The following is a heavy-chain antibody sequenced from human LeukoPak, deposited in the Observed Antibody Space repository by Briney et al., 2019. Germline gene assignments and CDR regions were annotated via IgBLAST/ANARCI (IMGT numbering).Heavy chain of an antibody. Sequence: GASVKVSCKASGYTFTCYYIHWVRQAPGQGLEWMGIINPIGGTTDYAQKFQGRVTLTRDTSTSTVYMELSSLRSDDTAVYYCARQQGLQNLNFDYWGQGTLVTVSS. CDR1: GYTFTCYY. CDR3: ARQQGLQNLNFDY. CDR2: INPIGGTT. V-gene: IGHV1-46*01. J-gene: IGHJ4*02. D-gene: IGHD4-11*01.